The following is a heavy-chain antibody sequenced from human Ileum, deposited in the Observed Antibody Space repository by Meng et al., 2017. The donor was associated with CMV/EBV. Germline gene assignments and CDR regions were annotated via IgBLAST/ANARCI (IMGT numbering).Heavy chain of an antibody. CDR1: GFTFGEYG. Sequence: GESLKISCAASGFTFGEYGMHWVRLAPGKGLEWVTYISYDGFNKYYGDSVKGRFTISRDNSKNTLYLQMNILRADDTAVYYCAKDMASLSVVPAANVYWGQGTLVTVSS. CDR2: ISYDGFNK. J-gene: IGHJ4*02. CDR3: AKDMASLSVVPAANVY. V-gene: IGHV3-30*02. D-gene: IGHD2-2*01.